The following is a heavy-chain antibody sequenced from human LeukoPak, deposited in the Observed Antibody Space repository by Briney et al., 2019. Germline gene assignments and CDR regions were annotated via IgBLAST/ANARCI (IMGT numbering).Heavy chain of an antibody. CDR2: IYDGGST. CDR3: ARDDGIVRPFDP. Sequence: SETLSLTCTVSGGSISSYYWSWIRQSPGMGLEWIGYIYDGGSTNYNPSLKSRVTMSIDTSKNQFSLKLSSVTAADTAVYYCARDDGIVRPFDPWGQGTLVTVSS. V-gene: IGHV4-59*12. CDR1: GGSISSYY. D-gene: IGHD2-15*01. J-gene: IGHJ5*02.